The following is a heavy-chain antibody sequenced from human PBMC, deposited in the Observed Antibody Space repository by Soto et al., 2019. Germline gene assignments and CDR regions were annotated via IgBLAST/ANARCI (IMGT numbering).Heavy chain of an antibody. J-gene: IGHJ6*02. CDR1: GYTFTAYP. CDR2: INAANGDT. Sequence: ASVKVSCKASGYTFTAYPMHWVRQAPGQRLEWMGWINAANGDTGYSQKFHDRVTFTRDTSATTVYMELSSLTSEDTAVYYCATPFRPLNYYYGMDVWGQGTTVTVSS. CDR3: ATPFRPLNYYYGMDV. V-gene: IGHV1-3*01. D-gene: IGHD2-15*01.